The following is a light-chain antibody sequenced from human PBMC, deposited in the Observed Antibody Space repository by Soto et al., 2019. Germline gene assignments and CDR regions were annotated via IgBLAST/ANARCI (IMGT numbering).Light chain of an antibody. CDR2: GAS. V-gene: IGKV3-15*01. CDR1: QSVSSN. J-gene: IGKJ5*01. CDR3: QQYNNWPPLT. Sequence: EIVMTHSPATLSVSPGERATLSCRASQSVSSNLAWYQQKPGQAPRLLIYGASTRATGIPARFSGSGSGTAFTLTISSLQSEDFAVYYCQQYNNWPPLTFGQGTRLEIK.